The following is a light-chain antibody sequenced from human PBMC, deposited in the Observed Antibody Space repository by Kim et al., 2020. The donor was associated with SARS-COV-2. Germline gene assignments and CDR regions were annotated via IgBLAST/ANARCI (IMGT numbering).Light chain of an antibody. CDR3: MIWHSSAFV. J-gene: IGLJ1*01. Sequence: QPVLPQPSSLSASPGASASLTCTLRSGINVGTYRIYWYQQKPGSPPQYLLRYKSDSDKQQGSGVPSRFSGSKDASANAGILLISGLQSEDEADYYCMIWHSSAFVFGTGTKVTVL. V-gene: IGLV5-45*02. CDR2: YKSDSDK. CDR1: SGINVGTYR.